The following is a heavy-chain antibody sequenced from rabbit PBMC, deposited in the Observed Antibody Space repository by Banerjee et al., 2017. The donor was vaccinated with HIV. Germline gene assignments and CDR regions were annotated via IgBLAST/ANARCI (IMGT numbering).Heavy chain of an antibody. CDR1: GFSFSSDYD. CDR3: ARGGNL. J-gene: IGHJ4*01. CDR2: IYPDYGST. V-gene: IGHV1S45*01. Sequence: QEQLEESGGDLVKPGASLTLTCTASGFSFSSDYDMCWVRQAPGKGLEWIAYIYPDYGSTDYASWVNGRFTISLDNAQNTVFLQMTSLTVADTATYFCARGGNLWGQGTLVTVS.